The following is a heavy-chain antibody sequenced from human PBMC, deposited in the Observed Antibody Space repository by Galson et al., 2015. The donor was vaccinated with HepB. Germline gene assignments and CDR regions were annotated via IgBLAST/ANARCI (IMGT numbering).Heavy chain of an antibody. CDR1: GYTFTGYY. J-gene: IGHJ6*02. CDR2: INPNSGGT. CDR3: ARAGEISYGYDVNHYGMDV. Sequence: SVKVSCKASGYTFTGYYMHWVRQAPGQGLEWMGWINPNSGGTNYAQKFQGWVTMTRDTSISTAYMELSRLRSDDTAVYYCARAGEISYGYDVNHYGMDVWGQGTPVTVSS. V-gene: IGHV1-2*04. D-gene: IGHD5-12*01.